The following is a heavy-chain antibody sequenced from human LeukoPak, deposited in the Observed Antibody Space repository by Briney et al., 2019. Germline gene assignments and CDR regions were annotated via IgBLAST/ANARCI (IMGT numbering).Heavy chain of an antibody. CDR2: IKRDGSEK. V-gene: IGHV3-7*03. CDR1: GFTFSNDW. J-gene: IGHJ4*02. Sequence: GGSLRLSCAASGFTFSNDWMTWVRQAPGKGLEWVANIKRDGSEKYYVDSVKGRLTISRDNAKNSVYLQMNNLRAEDTAVYYCARPFRHWGQGTLVTVSS. CDR3: ARPFRH.